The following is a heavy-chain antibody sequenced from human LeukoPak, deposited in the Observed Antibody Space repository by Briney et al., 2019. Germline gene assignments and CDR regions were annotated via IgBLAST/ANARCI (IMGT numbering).Heavy chain of an antibody. Sequence: GGSLRLSCAASGFTFTSYAMSWVRQAPGKGLEWVSGISGSGGRTYYANSVKGRFTISRDNSKNTLYLQMNSLRADDTALYYCAKEPQGGNYDAWTGYYLDYWGQGSLVTVSS. V-gene: IGHV3-23*01. D-gene: IGHD3-3*01. CDR1: GFTFTSYA. J-gene: IGHJ4*02. CDR2: ISGSGGRT. CDR3: AKEPQGGNYDAWTGYYLDY.